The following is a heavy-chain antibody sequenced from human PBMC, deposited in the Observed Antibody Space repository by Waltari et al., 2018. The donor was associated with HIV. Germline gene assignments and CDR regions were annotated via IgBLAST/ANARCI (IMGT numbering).Heavy chain of an antibody. CDR1: GFTFSSSW. CDR2: IKEDGSEI. V-gene: IGHV3-7*01. J-gene: IGHJ4*02. Sequence: EVRLVESGGGLVKSGGSLRLSGAAPGFTFSSSWMTWVRQVPGKGLEWVANIKEDGSEIHYVDSVKGRFTISRDNAKNSLYLQMNSLRAEDTAVYYCARRQQLTDWGQGTLVTVSS. CDR3: ARRQQLTD. D-gene: IGHD6-13*01.